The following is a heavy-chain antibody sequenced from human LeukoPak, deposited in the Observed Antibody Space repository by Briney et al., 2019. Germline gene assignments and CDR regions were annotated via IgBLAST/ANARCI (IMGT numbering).Heavy chain of an antibody. J-gene: IGHJ4*02. CDR2: INPNSGGT. Sequence: ASVKVSCKASGYTFTGYYMHWVRQAPGQGLEWMGWINPNSGGTNYAQKSQGRVTMTRDTSISTAYMELSRLRSDDTAVYYCARGIVVVPAARDFDYWGQGTLVTVSS. CDR1: GYTFTGYY. V-gene: IGHV1-2*02. D-gene: IGHD2-2*01. CDR3: ARGIVVVPAARDFDY.